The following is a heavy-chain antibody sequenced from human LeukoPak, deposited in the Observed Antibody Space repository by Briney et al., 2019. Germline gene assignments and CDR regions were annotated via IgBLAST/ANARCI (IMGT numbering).Heavy chain of an antibody. V-gene: IGHV4-38-2*02. CDR3: AKGDIVVVPAAINWFDP. Sequence: SETLSLTCTVSGYSISSGYYWGWIRQPPGKGLEWIGSIYRSGSTYYNPSLKSRVTISVDTSKNQFSLKLSSVTAADTAVYYCAKGDIVVVPAAINWFDPWGQGTLVTVSS. CDR1: GYSISSGYY. J-gene: IGHJ5*02. D-gene: IGHD2-2*02. CDR2: IYRSGST.